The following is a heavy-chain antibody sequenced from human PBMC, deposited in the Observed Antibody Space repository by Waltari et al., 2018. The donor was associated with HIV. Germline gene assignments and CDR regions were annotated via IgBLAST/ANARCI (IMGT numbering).Heavy chain of an antibody. J-gene: IGHJ4*02. CDR2: INHSGST. CDR1: GGSFSGYY. V-gene: IGHV4-34*01. CDR3: ARGTPSGYFDY. D-gene: IGHD3-10*01. Sequence: QVQLQQWGAGLVKPSETLSLTCAVYGGSFSGYYCTWIRQPPGKGLEWIGEINHSGSTNYNPSLKSRVTISVDTSKNQFSLKLSSVTAADTAVYFCARGTPSGYFDYWGQGTLVTVSS.